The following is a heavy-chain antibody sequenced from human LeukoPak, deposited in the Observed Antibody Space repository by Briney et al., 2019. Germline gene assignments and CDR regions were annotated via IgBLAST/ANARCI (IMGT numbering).Heavy chain of an antibody. V-gene: IGHV1-2*02. CDR1: GYTFTGYY. J-gene: IGHJ4*02. CDR2: INPNSGGT. D-gene: IGHD3-22*01. Sequence: ASVKVSCKASGYTFTGYYMHWVRQAPGQGLEWMGWINPNSGGTNYAQKFQGRVTMTRDTSISTAYMELSRLRSDDTAVYYCAGKHPTSYYYDSSFDYWGQGTLVTVSS. CDR3: AGKHPTSYYYDSSFDY.